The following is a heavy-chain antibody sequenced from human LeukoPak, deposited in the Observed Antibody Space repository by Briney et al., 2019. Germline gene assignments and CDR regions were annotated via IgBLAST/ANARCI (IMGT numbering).Heavy chain of an antibody. CDR2: ISWDSVGI. V-gene: IGHV3-9*03. J-gene: IGHJ4*02. CDR3: ARSHTAIAGSFDY. CDR1: GFTFDDYA. Sequence: GGSLRLSCAASGFTFDDYAMHWVRQAPGKGLEWVSGISWDSVGIGYADSVKGRFTISRDNAKTSLYLQMNSLRGDDMALYYCARSHTAIAGSFDYWGQGTLVTVSS. D-gene: IGHD5-18*01.